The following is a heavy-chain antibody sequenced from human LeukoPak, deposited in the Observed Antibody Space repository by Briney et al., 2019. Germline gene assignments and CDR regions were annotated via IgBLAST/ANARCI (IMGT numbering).Heavy chain of an antibody. CDR2: ISGSGGST. Sequence: GGSLRLSCAASGVTLSSYAMSWVRQAPGKGLEWVSAISGSGGSTYYADSVKGRFTISRDNSKNTLYLQMNSLRAEDTAVYYCASNNGYYYDSSGYLHYWGQGTLVTVSS. CDR3: ASNNGYYYDSSGYLHY. CDR1: GVTLSSYA. V-gene: IGHV3-23*01. D-gene: IGHD3-22*01. J-gene: IGHJ4*02.